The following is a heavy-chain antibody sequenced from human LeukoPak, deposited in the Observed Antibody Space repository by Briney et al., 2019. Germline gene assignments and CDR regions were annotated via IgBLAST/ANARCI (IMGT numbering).Heavy chain of an antibody. CDR1: GFTFSSYS. V-gene: IGHV3-48*01. J-gene: IGHJ6*03. CDR3: ATALGILLQGYYYMDV. D-gene: IGHD2-15*01. Sequence: GGSLRLSCAASGFTFSSYSMNWVRQAPGKGLEWVSYISSSSSTIYYADSVKGRFTISRDNAKNSLYLQMNSLRAEDTAVYYCATALGILLQGYYYMDVWGKGTTVTVSS. CDR2: ISSSSSTI.